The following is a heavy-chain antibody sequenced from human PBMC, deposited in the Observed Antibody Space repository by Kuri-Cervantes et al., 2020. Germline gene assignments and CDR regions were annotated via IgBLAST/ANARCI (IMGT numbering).Heavy chain of an antibody. CDR2: MSGSGGGT. J-gene: IGHJ6*03. CDR1: GFIFNSYA. CDR3: AKVGQEGSGWAFSGHYYMDV. D-gene: IGHD6-19*01. V-gene: IGHV3-23*01. Sequence: GESLKISCAASGFIFNSYAMIWVRQAPGKGPEWVSIMSGSGGGTYYADSVKGRFTISRDTSKNTLYLQMNSLRVEDTAVYYCAKVGQEGSGWAFSGHYYMDVWGKGTTVTVSS.